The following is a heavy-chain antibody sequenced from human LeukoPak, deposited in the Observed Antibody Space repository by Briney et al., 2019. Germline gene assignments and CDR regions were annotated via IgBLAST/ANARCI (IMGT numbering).Heavy chain of an antibody. CDR1: GFTFSSYG. CDR3: AKDAAAAVSYYFDY. D-gene: IGHD6-13*01. V-gene: IGHV3-30*18. J-gene: IGHJ4*02. CDR2: ISYDGSNK. Sequence: PGRSLRLSCAASGFTFSSYGMHWVRQAPGKGLEWVAVISYDGSNKYYADSVKGRLTISRDNSKNTLYLQMNSLRAEDTAVYYCAKDAAAAVSYYFDYWGQGTLVTVSS.